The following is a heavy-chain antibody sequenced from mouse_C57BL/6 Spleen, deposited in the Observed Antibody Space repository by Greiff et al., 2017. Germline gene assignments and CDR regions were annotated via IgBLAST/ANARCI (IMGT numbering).Heavy chain of an antibody. CDR3: ARDDYGSSYESYAMDY. Sequence: EVQLVESGGGLVKPGGSLKLSCAASGFTFSSYAMSWVRQTPEKRLEWVATISDGGSYTYYPDNVKGRFTISRDNAKNNLYLQMSHLKSEDTAMYYGARDDYGSSYESYAMDYWGQGTSVTVSS. V-gene: IGHV5-4*01. J-gene: IGHJ4*01. D-gene: IGHD1-1*01. CDR2: ISDGGSYT. CDR1: GFTFSSYA.